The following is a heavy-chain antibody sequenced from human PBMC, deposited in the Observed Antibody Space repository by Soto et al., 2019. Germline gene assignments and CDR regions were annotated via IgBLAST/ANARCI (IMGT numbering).Heavy chain of an antibody. D-gene: IGHD2-2*01. CDR2: IYYSGST. Sequence: SETLSLTCTVSGGSISSGGYYWSWIRQHPGKGLEWIGYIYYSGSTYYNPSLKSRVTISVDTSKNQFSLKLSSVTAADTAVYYCARAFLDCSSTSCPNDAFDIWGQGTLVTVSS. CDR1: GGSISSGGYY. CDR3: ARAFLDCSSTSCPNDAFDI. V-gene: IGHV4-31*03. J-gene: IGHJ3*02.